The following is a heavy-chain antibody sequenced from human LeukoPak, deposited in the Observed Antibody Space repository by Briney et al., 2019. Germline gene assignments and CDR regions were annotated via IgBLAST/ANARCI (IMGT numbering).Heavy chain of an antibody. Sequence: GGSLRLSCAASGFTFSNYWMSWVRQAPGKGLEWVGRIKSKTDGGTTDYAAPVKGRFTISRDDSKNTLYLQMNSLKTEDTAVYYCTTVLIAARLLDYWGQGTLVTVSS. V-gene: IGHV3-15*01. CDR2: IKSKTDGGTT. CDR1: GFTFSNYW. D-gene: IGHD6-6*01. J-gene: IGHJ4*02. CDR3: TTVLIAARLLDY.